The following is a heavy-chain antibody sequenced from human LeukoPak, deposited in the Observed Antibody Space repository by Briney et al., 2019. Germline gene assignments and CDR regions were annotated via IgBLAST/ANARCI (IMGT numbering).Heavy chain of an antibody. Sequence: GGSLSLSCAASGFTFTTHWMHWVRQAPGKGLVWVSHINSDGSITSYADSVKGRFTISRDNAKNTLYLQMNSLRAEDTAVYYCARDAVDTANAVWGQGTTVTVSS. J-gene: IGHJ6*02. CDR1: GFTFTTHW. D-gene: IGHD5-18*01. V-gene: IGHV3-74*01. CDR3: ARDAVDTANAV. CDR2: INSDGSIT.